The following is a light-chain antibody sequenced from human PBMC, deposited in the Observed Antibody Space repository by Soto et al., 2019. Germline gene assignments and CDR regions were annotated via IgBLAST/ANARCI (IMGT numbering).Light chain of an antibody. J-gene: IGLJ3*02. CDR2: EAT. Sequence: QSALTQPASVSGSPGQSITIFCIGASSDIGKYKVVSWYQHHPGKAPKLLIYEATKRPSGVSDRFSGSKSDNTASLTISGLQAEVEADYYFCSYLGSSLWLFGGGTKLTVL. CDR1: SSDIGKYKV. V-gene: IGLV2-23*01. CDR3: CSYLGSSLWL.